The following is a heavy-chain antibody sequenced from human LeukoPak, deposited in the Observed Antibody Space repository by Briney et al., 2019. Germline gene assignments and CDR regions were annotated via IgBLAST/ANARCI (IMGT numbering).Heavy chain of an antibody. Sequence: GGSLRLSCAASGFTFSRYWMHWVRQAQGKGLEWVSYISGGGSDTSCVASVKGPFTVSRDNANNSMYLQMNSLRADDTAVYYCARGSRAPDYWGQGTLVTVSS. D-gene: IGHD6-13*01. CDR2: ISGGGSDT. CDR3: ARGSRAPDY. CDR1: GFTFSRYW. J-gene: IGHJ4*02. V-gene: IGHV3-21*05.